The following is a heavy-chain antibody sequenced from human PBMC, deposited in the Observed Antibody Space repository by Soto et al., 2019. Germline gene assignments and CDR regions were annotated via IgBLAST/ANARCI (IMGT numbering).Heavy chain of an antibody. CDR2: IYHSGST. CDR3: ARDNDADIAAAGNYYYYGMDV. J-gene: IGHJ6*02. D-gene: IGHD6-13*01. Sequence: QVQLQESGPGLVKPSGTLSLTCAVSGGSISSSNWWSWVRQPPGKGLEWIGEIYHSGSTNYNPSLKSRVTISVDKSKNQFSLKLSSVTAADTAVYYCARDNDADIAAAGNYYYYGMDVWGQGTTVTVSS. CDR1: GGSISSSNW. V-gene: IGHV4-4*02.